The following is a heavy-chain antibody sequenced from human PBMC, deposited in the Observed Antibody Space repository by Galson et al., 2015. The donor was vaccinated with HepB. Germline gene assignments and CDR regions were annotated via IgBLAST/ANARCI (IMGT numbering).Heavy chain of an antibody. Sequence: SLRLSCAASGFTVSSNYMSWVRQAPGKGLEWVSVIYSGGSTYYADSVKGRFTISRDNSKNTLYLQMNSLRAEDTAVYYCARAPAVSFFGGAFDIWGQGTMVTVSS. D-gene: IGHD3-16*01. CDR2: IYSGGST. CDR1: GFTVSSNY. V-gene: IGHV3-53*01. J-gene: IGHJ3*02. CDR3: ARAPAVSFFGGAFDI.